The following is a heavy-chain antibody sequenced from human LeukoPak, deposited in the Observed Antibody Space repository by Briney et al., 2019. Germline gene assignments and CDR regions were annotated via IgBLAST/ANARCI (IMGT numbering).Heavy chain of an antibody. CDR1: GFTFHDYG. CDR3: ARVGDYGSGFDF. J-gene: IGHJ4*02. D-gene: IGHD3-10*01. V-gene: IGHV3-20*04. Sequence: GGSLRLSCAASGFTFHDYGVSWVRQAPGKGLEWVSGINWNGGSKGYADFVKGRFTISRDNAENSVYLQMNSLRAEDTAVYYCARVGDYGSGFDFWGQGTLVTVSS. CDR2: INWNGGSK.